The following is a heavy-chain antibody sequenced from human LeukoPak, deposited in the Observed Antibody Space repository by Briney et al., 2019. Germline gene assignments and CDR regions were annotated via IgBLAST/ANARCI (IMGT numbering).Heavy chain of an antibody. CDR1: GFTFSSYA. V-gene: IGHV3-23*01. J-gene: IGHJ4*02. D-gene: IGHD3-10*01. CDR2: ISGSGGST. Sequence: PGGSLRLSCAASGFTFSSYAMSWVRQAPGKGLEWVSVISGSGGSTYYADSVKGRFTISRDNSKNTLYLQMNSLRAEDTAVYYCANPPRVWFGELFGGFDYWGQGTLVTVCS. CDR3: ANPPRVWFGELFGGFDY.